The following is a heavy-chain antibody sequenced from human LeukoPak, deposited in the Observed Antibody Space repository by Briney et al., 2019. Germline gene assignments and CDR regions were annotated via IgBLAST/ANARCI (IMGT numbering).Heavy chain of an antibody. CDR2: IYYSGST. Sequence: SETLSLTCTVSGGSISSYYWSWIRQPPGKGLEWIGYIYYSGSTNYNPSLKSRVTISVDTSKNQFSLKLSSVTAADTAVYYCAREAVYSSSPTVWGQGTLVTVSS. CDR3: AREAVYSSSPTV. J-gene: IGHJ4*02. CDR1: GGSISSYY. V-gene: IGHV4-59*01. D-gene: IGHD6-6*01.